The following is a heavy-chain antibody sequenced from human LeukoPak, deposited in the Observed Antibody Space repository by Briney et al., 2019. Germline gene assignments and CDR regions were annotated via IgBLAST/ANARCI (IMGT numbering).Heavy chain of an antibody. CDR2: ISAYNGNT. CDR3: ATVGQQLVRVSDY. V-gene: IGHV1-18*01. Sequence: ASVKVSCKASGYTFSSYDFSWVRQAPGQGLEWMGWISAYNGNTNYAQKLQGRVTMTTDTSTSTAYMELRGLRSDDTAVYYCATVGQQLVRVSDYRGQGTLVTVSP. CDR1: GYTFSSYD. D-gene: IGHD6-13*01. J-gene: IGHJ4*02.